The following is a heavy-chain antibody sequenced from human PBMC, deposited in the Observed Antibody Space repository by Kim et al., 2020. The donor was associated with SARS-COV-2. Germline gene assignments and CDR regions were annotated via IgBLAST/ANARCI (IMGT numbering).Heavy chain of an antibody. J-gene: IGHJ3*02. CDR2: INAGNGNT. Sequence: ASVKVSCKASGYTFTSYAMHWVRQAPGQRLEWMGWINAGNGNTKYSQKFQGRVTITRDTSASTAYMELSSLRSEDTAVYYCARGKWLALRSHAFDIWGQGTMVTVSS. D-gene: IGHD6-19*01. CDR1: GYTFTSYA. V-gene: IGHV1-3*01. CDR3: ARGKWLALRSHAFDI.